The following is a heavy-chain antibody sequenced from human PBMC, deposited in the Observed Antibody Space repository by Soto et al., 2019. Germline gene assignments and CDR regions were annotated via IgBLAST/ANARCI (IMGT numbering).Heavy chain of an antibody. CDR3: ARGEPLAYCGGDCYYCQH. V-gene: IGHV1-69*12. J-gene: IGHJ1*01. D-gene: IGHD2-21*02. CDR2: IIPIFGTA. Sequence: QVQLVQSGAEVKKPGSSVKVSCKASGGTFSSYAISWVRQAPGQGLEWMGGIIPIFGTANYAQKFQGRVTITADESTSTAYMELSSLRSEDTAVYYCARGEPLAYCGGDCYYCQHWGQGTLVTVSS. CDR1: GGTFSSYA.